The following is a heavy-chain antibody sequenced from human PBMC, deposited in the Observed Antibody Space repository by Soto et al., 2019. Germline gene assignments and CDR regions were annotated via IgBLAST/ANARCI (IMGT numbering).Heavy chain of an antibody. J-gene: IGHJ4*02. V-gene: IGHV3-30*04. CDR1: GFTFSTYA. CDR2: ISYDGSKT. Sequence: ESGGGVVQPGTSLRLSCAASGFTFSTYAIHWVRQAPGKGLEWVTMISYDGSKTYYADSVKGRFTISRDSSKNTLYLQMNSLGAEDTAVYYCARGGYSSGWTYFDDWGQGTLVTVSS. D-gene: IGHD6-19*01. CDR3: ARGGYSSGWTYFDD.